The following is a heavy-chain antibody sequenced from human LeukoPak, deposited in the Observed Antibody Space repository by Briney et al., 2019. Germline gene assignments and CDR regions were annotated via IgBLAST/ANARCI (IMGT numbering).Heavy chain of an antibody. D-gene: IGHD6-19*01. V-gene: IGHV1-69*05. CDR2: IIPIFGTA. Sequence: ASVKVSCKASGGTFSSYAISWVLHAPGQGLEWMGGIIPIFGTANYEQKFQGRVTITTDESTSTAYMELSSLRSEDTAVYYCARGGIAVAGQAFDYWGQGTLVTVSS. J-gene: IGHJ4*02. CDR1: GGTFSSYA. CDR3: ARGGIAVAGQAFDY.